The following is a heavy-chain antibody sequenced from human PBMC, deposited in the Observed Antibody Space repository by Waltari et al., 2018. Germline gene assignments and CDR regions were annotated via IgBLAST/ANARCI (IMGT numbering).Heavy chain of an antibody. CDR2: IFAGYSDT. CDR3: ARRHSDYRIVDI. V-gene: IGHV5-51*01. Sequence: EVQLVQSGAEVKKSGESLKISCRGSGYIFTSNWIGWARQMPGKGLEWMGVIFAGYSDTSYSPSFQGQVTISADKAVTTAYLQWSSLRASDTAMYYCARRHSDYRIVDIWGQGTMVTVSS. CDR1: GYIFTSNW. J-gene: IGHJ3*02. D-gene: IGHD5-12*01.